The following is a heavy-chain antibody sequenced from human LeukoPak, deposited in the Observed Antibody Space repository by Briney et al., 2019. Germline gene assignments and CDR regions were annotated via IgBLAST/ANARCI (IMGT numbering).Heavy chain of an antibody. V-gene: IGHV3-74*01. Sequence: PGGSLRLSCAASGFTFSSYWMHWVRQAPGKGLVWVSRINSDGSSTSYADSVKGRFTISRDNAKNTLYLQMNSLRAEDTAVYYCAKVLDDYGDYAPFDYWGQGTLVTVSS. CDR1: GFTFSSYW. J-gene: IGHJ4*02. D-gene: IGHD4-17*01. CDR2: INSDGSST. CDR3: AKVLDDYGDYAPFDY.